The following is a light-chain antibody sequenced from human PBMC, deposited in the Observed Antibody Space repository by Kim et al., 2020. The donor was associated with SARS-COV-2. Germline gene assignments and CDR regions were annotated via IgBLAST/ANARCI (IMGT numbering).Light chain of an antibody. CDR1: SNIVGNQG. Sequence: QAGLTQPPSVSKGLRQTGTLTCTVNSNIVGNQGAAWLQQHRGHPPKLLSCRNNSRPSGISERFSASRSGNTSSLTITGLQPGAEADYYCSILDSTLSAPNFVFGTGTKVTVL. V-gene: IGLV10-54*02. CDR2: RNN. J-gene: IGLJ1*01. CDR3: SILDSTLSAPNFV.